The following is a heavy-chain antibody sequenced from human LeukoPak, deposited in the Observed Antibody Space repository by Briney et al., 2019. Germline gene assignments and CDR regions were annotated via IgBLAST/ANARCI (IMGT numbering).Heavy chain of an antibody. CDR3: ARDNNYYGSGSYFGWFDP. J-gene: IGHJ5*02. V-gene: IGHV4-34*01. D-gene: IGHD3-10*01. Sequence: SETLSLTCAVYGGSFSGYYWSWIRQPPGKGLEWIGEINHSGSTNYNPSLKSRVTISVDTSKNQFSLKLSSVTAADTAVYYCARDNNYYGSGSYFGWFDPWGQGTLVTVSS. CDR2: INHSGST. CDR1: GGSFSGYY.